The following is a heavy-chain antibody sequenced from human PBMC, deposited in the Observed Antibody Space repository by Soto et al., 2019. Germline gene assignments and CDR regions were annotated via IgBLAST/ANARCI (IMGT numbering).Heavy chain of an antibody. CDR1: GFTFSRYS. Sequence: LRLSCAASGFTFSRYSMNWVRQAPGKGLEWVSSISSSGSHIYYADSVKGRFTISRDNAENSLYLQMNRLRADDTAVYFCARGISDHIVVVPAELDVWGQVTTVTVS. CDR3: ARGISDHIVVVPAELDV. J-gene: IGHJ6*02. CDR2: ISSSGSHI. V-gene: IGHV3-21*01. D-gene: IGHD2-2*01.